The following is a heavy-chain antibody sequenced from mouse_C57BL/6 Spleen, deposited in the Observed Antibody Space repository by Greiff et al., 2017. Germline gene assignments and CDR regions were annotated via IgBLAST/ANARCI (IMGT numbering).Heavy chain of an antibody. CDR1: GYTFTDHP. CDR3: ARSAYYFGRRYGGGYFDD. Sequence: VKLVESDAELVKPGASVKISCKVSGYTFTDHPIHWMKQRPEQGLEWIGYIYPSDGSTKYNEKFKGKATLTGDKSSSTAYMQLNSLTCDDAAVYLCARSAYYFGRRYGGGYFDDWGQGATLTVSS. D-gene: IGHD1-1*01. CDR2: IYPSDGST. J-gene: IGHJ2*01. V-gene: IGHV1-78*01.